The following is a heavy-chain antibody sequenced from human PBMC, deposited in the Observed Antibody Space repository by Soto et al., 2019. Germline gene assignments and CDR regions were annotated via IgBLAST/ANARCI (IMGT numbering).Heavy chain of an antibody. CDR1: GFTFSSYG. CDR2: IWYDGSNK. V-gene: IGHV3-33*01. CDR3: ARAPNDYSNYFDY. Sequence: GGSLRLSCAASGFTFSSYGMHWVRQAPGKGLEWVAVIWYDGSNKYYADSVKGRFTISRDNSKNTLYLQMNSLRAEDTAVYYCARAPNDYSNYFDYWGQGTLVTVSS. J-gene: IGHJ4*02. D-gene: IGHD4-4*01.